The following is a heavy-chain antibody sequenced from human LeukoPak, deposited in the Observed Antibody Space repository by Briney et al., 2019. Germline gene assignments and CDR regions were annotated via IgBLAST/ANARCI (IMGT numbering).Heavy chain of an antibody. D-gene: IGHD5-18*01. CDR2: ISGSGGST. Sequence: QTGGSLRLSCAASGFTFSSYAMSWVRQAPGKGLEWVSAISGSGGSTYYADSVKGRFTISRDNSKNTLYLQMNSLRAEDTAVYYCAKSPGYSYGYYFDYWGQGTLVTVSS. J-gene: IGHJ4*02. CDR3: AKSPGYSYGYYFDY. V-gene: IGHV3-23*01. CDR1: GFTFSSYA.